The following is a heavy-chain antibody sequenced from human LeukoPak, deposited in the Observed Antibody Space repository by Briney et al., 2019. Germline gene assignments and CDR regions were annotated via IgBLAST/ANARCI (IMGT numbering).Heavy chain of an antibody. D-gene: IGHD1-1*01. CDR3: ARGRKNWNHPPDY. Sequence: ASVKVSCKASGYTFTSYDINWVRQATGQGLERMGWMNPNSGNTGYAQKFQGRVTITRNTSISTAYMELSSLRSEDTAVYYCARGRKNWNHPPDYWGQGTLVTVSS. CDR1: GYTFTSYD. CDR2: MNPNSGNT. J-gene: IGHJ4*02. V-gene: IGHV1-8*03.